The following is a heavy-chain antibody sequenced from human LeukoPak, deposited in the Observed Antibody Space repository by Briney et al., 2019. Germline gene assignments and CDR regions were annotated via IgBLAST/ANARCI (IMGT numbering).Heavy chain of an antibody. D-gene: IGHD1-14*01. CDR3: AKGSGINHYHWIDP. CDR1: AFTFSGYA. Sequence: SGGSLRLSCAASAFTFSGYAMNWVRQAPGKGLEWVSGISGGGGSTYYADSVKGRFTISRDNSKNTLYLQMDSLRAEDTALYYCAKGSGINHYHWIDPWGQGTLVTVSS. J-gene: IGHJ5*02. CDR2: ISGGGGST. V-gene: IGHV3-23*01.